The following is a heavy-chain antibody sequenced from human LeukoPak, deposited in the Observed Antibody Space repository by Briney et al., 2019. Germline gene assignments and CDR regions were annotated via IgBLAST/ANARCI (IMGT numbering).Heavy chain of an antibody. J-gene: IGHJ4*02. CDR2: INPNSGGT. CDR1: GYTFTGYY. D-gene: IGHD3-16*02. V-gene: IGHV1-2*06. Sequence: ASVKVSCKASGYTFTGYYMHWVRQAPGQGLEWMGRINPNSGGTNYAQKFQGRVTMTRDTSISTAYMELSRLRSDDTAVYYCVRAPRYYDYVWGSYRVPHFDYWGQGTLVTVSS. CDR3: VRAPRYYDYVWGSYRVPHFDY.